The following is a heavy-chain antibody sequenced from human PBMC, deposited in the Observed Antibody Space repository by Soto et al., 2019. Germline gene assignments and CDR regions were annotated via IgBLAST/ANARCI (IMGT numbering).Heavy chain of an antibody. Sequence: EVQLLESGGGLVQPGGSLRLSCAASGFTLTTYVMSWVRQAPGRGLEWVSAISASGGSTYDADSVKGRFSISRDNSKNTLYLQMNSLRAEDTAVYYCAKNRVVSVGVNWFDPWGQGTLVTVSS. D-gene: IGHD3-22*01. J-gene: IGHJ5*02. CDR3: AKNRVVSVGVNWFDP. CDR1: GFTLTTYV. CDR2: ISASGGST. V-gene: IGHV3-23*01.